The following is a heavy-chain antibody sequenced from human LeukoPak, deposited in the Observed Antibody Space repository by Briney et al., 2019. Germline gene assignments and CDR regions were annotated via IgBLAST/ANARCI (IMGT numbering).Heavy chain of an antibody. D-gene: IGHD4/OR15-4a*01. V-gene: IGHV4-34*01. CDR1: GGSFSGYY. CDR2: INHSGST. J-gene: IGHJ4*02. Sequence: SETLSLTCAVYGGSFSGYYWSWIRQPPGKGQEWIGEINHSGSTNYNPSLKSRVTISVDTSKNQFSLKLSSVTAADTAVYYCASGLWQYGHDYWGQGTLVTVSS. CDR3: ASGLWQYGHDY.